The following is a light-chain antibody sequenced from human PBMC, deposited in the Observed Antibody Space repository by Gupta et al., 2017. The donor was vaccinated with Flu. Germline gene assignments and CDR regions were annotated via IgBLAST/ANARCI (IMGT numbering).Light chain of an antibody. CDR1: QSVFYSPNNRNY. J-gene: IGKJ1*01. V-gene: IGKV4-1*01. Sequence: KSSQSVFYSPNNRNYLAWFQQRTGQHPRMLIYWASTRESGVPDRFSGSRSGTDFTLTISSLQAEDVAVDYCQQYYTTPTLTFGQGTKVEIK. CDR2: WAS. CDR3: QQYYTTPTLT.